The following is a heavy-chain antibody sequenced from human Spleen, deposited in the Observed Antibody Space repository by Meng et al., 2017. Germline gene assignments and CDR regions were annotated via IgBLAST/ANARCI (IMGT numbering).Heavy chain of an antibody. D-gene: IGHD3-22*01. Sequence: SLKISCAASGFIFDDYAMHWVRQVPGKGLEWVSGISWNSDTITYADFVKGRFTVSRDNAKNSLYLQMNTLRPEDTALYYCAKGWDYDISGPRDHWGQGTLVTVSS. V-gene: IGHV3-9*01. CDR1: GFIFDDYA. CDR3: AKGWDYDISGPRDH. CDR2: ISWNSDTI. J-gene: IGHJ4*02.